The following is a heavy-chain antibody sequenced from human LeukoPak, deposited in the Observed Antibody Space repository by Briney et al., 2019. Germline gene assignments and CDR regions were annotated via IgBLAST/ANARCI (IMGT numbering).Heavy chain of an antibody. CDR1: GGSISSYY. D-gene: IGHD7-27*01. CDR2: IYYSGST. J-gene: IGHJ4*02. Sequence: SETLSLTCTVSGGSISSYYWSWIRQPPGKGLEWIGYIYYSGSTNYNPSLKSRVTISVDTSKNQFSLKLSSVTAADTAVYYCTRDPGLGFDYWSQGTLVTVSS. V-gene: IGHV4-59*01. CDR3: TRDPGLGFDY.